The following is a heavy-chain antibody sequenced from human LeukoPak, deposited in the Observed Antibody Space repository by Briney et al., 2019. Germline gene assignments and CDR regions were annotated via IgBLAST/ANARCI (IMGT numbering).Heavy chain of an antibody. D-gene: IGHD4-23*01. J-gene: IGHJ4*02. CDR3: ARRAGGYSHPYDY. Sequence: PGGSLRLSCAVSGFIVGDNYMSWVRQAPGKGLEWVSLIYSGGSTYYADSVKGRFTISRDNSKNTLYLHMNSLRAEDTAVYYCARRAGGYSHPYDYWGQGTLVTVSS. CDR2: IYSGGST. V-gene: IGHV3-53*01. CDR1: GFIVGDNY.